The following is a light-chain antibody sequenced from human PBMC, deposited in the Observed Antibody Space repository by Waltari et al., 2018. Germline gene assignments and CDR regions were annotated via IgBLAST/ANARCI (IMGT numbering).Light chain of an antibody. J-gene: IGLJ1*01. CDR3: CSYAGSSIFDV. V-gene: IGLV2-23*03. Sequence: QSALTQPASVSGSPGQSITLPCTGTNSDVGSYNLVSWYQHPPGKAPKLIFYEGYKRPSGVSNRFSGCKSGNTASLTISGLQAEDEADYYCCSYAGSSIFDVFGSGTTVTVL. CDR1: NSDVGSYNL. CDR2: EGY.